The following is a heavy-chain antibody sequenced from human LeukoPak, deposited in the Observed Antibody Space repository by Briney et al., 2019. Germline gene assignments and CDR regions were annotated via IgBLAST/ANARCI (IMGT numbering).Heavy chain of an antibody. CDR2: ISYDGSNK. CDR3: ARSRYSGRRRGFDP. Sequence: GGSLRLSCAASGFTFSSCAMHWVRQAPGRGLEWVAVISYDGSNKYYADSVKGRFTISRDNSKNTLYLQMNSLRAEDTAVYYCARSRYSGRRRGFDPWGQGTLVTVSS. CDR1: GFTFSSCA. J-gene: IGHJ5*02. D-gene: IGHD1-26*01. V-gene: IGHV3-30-3*01.